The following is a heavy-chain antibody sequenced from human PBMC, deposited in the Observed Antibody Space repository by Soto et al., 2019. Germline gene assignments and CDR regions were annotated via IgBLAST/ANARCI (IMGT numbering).Heavy chain of an antibody. CDR3: AREIPGRKELGIWFDP. CDR1: GYTFTSYG. D-gene: IGHD7-27*01. CDR2: ISAYNGNT. Sequence: QVQLVQSGAEVKKPGASVKVSCKASGYTFTSYGISWVRQAPGQGLEWMGWISAYNGNTNYAQKLQGRVTMTTDTSTSTAYMELRSLRSEDTAVYYCAREIPGRKELGIWFDPWGQGTLYTVSS. J-gene: IGHJ5*02. V-gene: IGHV1-18*01.